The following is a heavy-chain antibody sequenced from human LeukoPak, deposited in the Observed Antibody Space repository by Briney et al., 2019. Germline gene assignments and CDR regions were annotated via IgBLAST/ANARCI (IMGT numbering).Heavy chain of an antibody. CDR3: ARGGVGGWFRYYFDY. V-gene: IGHV3-21*01. D-gene: IGHD6-19*01. Sequence: GGSLRLSCATSGFTFSTFGMNWVRQAPGKGLEWVSSISSSSSYIYYADSAKGRFTISRDNAKNSLYLQMNSLRAEDTAVYYCARGGVGGWFRYYFDYWGQGTLVTVSS. CDR2: ISSSSSYI. J-gene: IGHJ4*02. CDR1: GFTFSTFG.